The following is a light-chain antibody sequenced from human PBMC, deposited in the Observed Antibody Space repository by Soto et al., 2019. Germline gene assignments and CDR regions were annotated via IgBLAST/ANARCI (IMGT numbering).Light chain of an antibody. CDR3: QYPNRAPLT. Sequence: DIQMTQSPSSLSASVGDRITITCRASRGITTYLAWYQQKPGKVPNPLIYGASTLHSGVPSRFSGGGSGTHFTLTISGLQPEDVATYYCQYPNRAPLTFGGGTKVDIK. CDR1: RGITTY. J-gene: IGKJ4*01. CDR2: GAS. V-gene: IGKV1-27*01.